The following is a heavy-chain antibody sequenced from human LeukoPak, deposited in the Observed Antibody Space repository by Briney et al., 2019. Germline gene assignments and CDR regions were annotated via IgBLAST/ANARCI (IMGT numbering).Heavy chain of an antibody. Sequence: PSETLSLTCAVYGGSFSGYYWSWIRQPPGKGLEWIGEINHSGSTNYNPSLTSRVTMSVDRSKNQFSLKPSSVTAADTAVYYCAREYIRYSNYGVGFDLWGQGTLVTVSS. CDR2: INHSGST. J-gene: IGHJ5*02. V-gene: IGHV4-34*01. CDR1: GGSFSGYY. CDR3: AREYIRYSNYGVGFDL. D-gene: IGHD4-11*01.